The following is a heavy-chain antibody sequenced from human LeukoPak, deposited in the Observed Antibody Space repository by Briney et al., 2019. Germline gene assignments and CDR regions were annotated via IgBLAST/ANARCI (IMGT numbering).Heavy chain of an antibody. CDR1: GLIFSSYG. J-gene: IGHJ6*03. CDR2: IRHDESKT. CDR3: AKPVIPSAYQGTYYMDV. V-gene: IGHV3-30*02. Sequence: GGSLRLSCAASGLIFSSYGMHWVRQAPGEGLEWVAYIRHDESKTFYADSVKGRFTISRDNSKNTLYLQIHSLRAEETALYYCAKPVIPSAYQGTYYMDVWGKGTTVTVSS. D-gene: IGHD3-16*01.